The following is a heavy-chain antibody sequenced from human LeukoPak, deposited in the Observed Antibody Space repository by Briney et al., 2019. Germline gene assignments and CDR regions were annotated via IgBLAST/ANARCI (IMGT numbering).Heavy chain of an antibody. V-gene: IGHV3-23*01. D-gene: IGHD3-16*01. Sequence: GGSLRLSCAASGFTFSRYAMSWVRQAPGKGLEWVSAISGSGDSTYQADSVKGRFTISRDNSKNTLYLQMNSLRAEDTAVYYCAKDEPNYDPTWFDPWGQGTLVTVSS. CDR3: AKDEPNYDPTWFDP. J-gene: IGHJ5*02. CDR1: GFTFSRYA. CDR2: ISGSGDST.